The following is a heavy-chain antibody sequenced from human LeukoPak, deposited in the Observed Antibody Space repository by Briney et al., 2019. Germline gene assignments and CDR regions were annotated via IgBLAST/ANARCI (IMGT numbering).Heavy chain of an antibody. V-gene: IGHV3-11*01. CDR1: GFTFSDYN. D-gene: IGHD3-22*01. CDR2: ISRSGSTK. CDR3: AKYLSSGFLYYFDY. J-gene: IGHJ4*02. Sequence: GGSLRLSCAASGFTFSDYNMRWIRQAPGKGLEWVSSISRSGSTKYYADSVKGRFTISRDNAKNSLFLQMNSLRAEDTAVYYCAKYLSSGFLYYFDYWGQGTLVTVSS.